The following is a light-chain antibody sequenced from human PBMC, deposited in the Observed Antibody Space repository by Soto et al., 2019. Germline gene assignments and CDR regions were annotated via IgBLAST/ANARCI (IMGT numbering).Light chain of an antibody. J-gene: IGKJ5*01. Sequence: DIQMTQSPSSLSASVGDRVTITCQASQNINNYLNWYQQKPGRAPKLLIYDASNLEAGVPSRFRGSGSGTDFTFTISRLQPEDFATYYCQQSYSPPPVTFGQGTRLEIK. V-gene: IGKV1-33*01. CDR2: DAS. CDR3: QQSYSPPPVT. CDR1: QNINNY.